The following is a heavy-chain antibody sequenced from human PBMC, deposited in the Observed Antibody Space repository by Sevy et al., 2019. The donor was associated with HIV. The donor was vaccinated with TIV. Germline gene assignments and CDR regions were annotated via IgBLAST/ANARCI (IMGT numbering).Heavy chain of an antibody. D-gene: IGHD3-22*01. CDR2: IYYSGST. CDR1: SGSISSSSYY. Sequence: SETLSLTCTVSSGSISSSSYYWGWIRQPPGKGLEWIGSIYYSGSTYYNPSLKSRVTISVDTSKNQFSLKLSSVTAADTAVYYCARLSGITMIVVVLDAFDIWGQGTMVTVSS. CDR3: ARLSGITMIVVVLDAFDI. V-gene: IGHV4-39*01. J-gene: IGHJ3*02.